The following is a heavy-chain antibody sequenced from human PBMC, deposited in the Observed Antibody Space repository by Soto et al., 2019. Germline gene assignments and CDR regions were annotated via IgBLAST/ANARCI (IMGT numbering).Heavy chain of an antibody. CDR2: IVVGIGNT. V-gene: IGHV1-58*01. CDR1: GFTVTSSA. CDR3: AADGPCGGDCYYY. J-gene: IGHJ4*02. Sequence: SVNGSCRASGFTVTSSAVQLVRQARGQSLEWIGWIVVGIGNTNYSHKFNERFTITRDMSTSTAYMELSSLRSEYTAVYYCAADGPCGGDCYYYWGQGTLGTGSS. D-gene: IGHD2-21*02.